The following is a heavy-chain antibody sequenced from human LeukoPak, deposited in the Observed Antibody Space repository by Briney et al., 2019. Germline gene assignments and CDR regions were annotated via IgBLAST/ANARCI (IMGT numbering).Heavy chain of an antibody. D-gene: IGHD4-17*01. CDR3: ARQFYGDRSFDY. J-gene: IGHJ4*02. CDR2: IYYSGST. CDR1: GGSISSSSYY. V-gene: IGHV4-39*01. Sequence: PSETLSLTCTVSGGSISSSSYYWGWIRQPPGKGLEWIGSIYYSGSTYYNPSLKSRVTISVDTSKNQFSLKLSSVTAADPAVYYCARQFYGDRSFDYWGQGTLVTVSS.